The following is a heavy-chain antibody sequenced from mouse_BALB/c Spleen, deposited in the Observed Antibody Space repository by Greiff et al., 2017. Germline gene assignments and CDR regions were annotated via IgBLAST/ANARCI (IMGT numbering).Heavy chain of an antibody. V-gene: IGHV5-17*02. J-gene: IGHJ4*01. CDR1: GFTFSSFG. Sequence: DVHLVESGGGLVQPGGSRKLSCAASGFTFSSFGMHWVRQAPEKGLEWVAYISSGSSTIYYADTVKGRFTISRDNPKNTLFLQMTSLRSEDTAMYYCARSGDYYYAMDYWGQGTSVTVSS. CDR2: ISSGSSTI. D-gene: IGHD2-4*01. CDR3: ARSGDYYYAMDY.